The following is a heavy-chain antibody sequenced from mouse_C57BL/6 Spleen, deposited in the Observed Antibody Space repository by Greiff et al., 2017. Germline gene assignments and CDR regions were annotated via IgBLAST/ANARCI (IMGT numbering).Heavy chain of an antibody. D-gene: IGHD1-1*01. CDR1: GFNIKDYY. CDR2: IDPEDGET. Sequence: VQLQQSGAELVKPGASVKLSCTASGFNIKDYYMHWVKQRTEQGLEWIGRIDPEDGETKSAPKFQGKATITADTSSNTAYLQLSSLTSEDTAVYYCARSNYGSSYDWYFDVWGTGTTVTVSS. CDR3: ARSNYGSSYDWYFDV. J-gene: IGHJ1*03. V-gene: IGHV14-2*01.